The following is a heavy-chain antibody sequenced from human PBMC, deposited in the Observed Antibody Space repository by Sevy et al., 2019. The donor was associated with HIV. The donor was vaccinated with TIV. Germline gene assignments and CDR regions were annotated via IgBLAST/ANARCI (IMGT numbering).Heavy chain of an antibody. CDR3: ATEGTGEQRAGFDF. D-gene: IGHD7-27*01. CDR2: IGVRGDT. V-gene: IGHV3-13*01. CDR1: GFTFNKYD. Sequence: GGSLRLSCAASGFTFNKYDMHWVRQPTGKGLEWLSGIGVRGDTHYPGAVNGQFTISRENAKNSLYLQMDDLGAGDTAVYYCATEGTGEQRAGFDFWGQGTLVTVSS. J-gene: IGHJ4*02.